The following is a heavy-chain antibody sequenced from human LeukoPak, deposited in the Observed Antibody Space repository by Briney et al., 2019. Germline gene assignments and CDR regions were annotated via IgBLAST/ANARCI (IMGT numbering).Heavy chain of an antibody. Sequence: PSETLSLTCAAYGGPFRGSSWSWIRKPPGKGLKWIGEINHSGSTNYNPSLKRRVTISVDTSKNQFSLKLSSVTAADTAVYYGARGKRRSGGSCYYGMDVWGKGTTVTVSS. CDR1: GGPFRGSS. CDR3: ARGKRRSGGSCYYGMDV. J-gene: IGHJ6*04. D-gene: IGHD2-15*01. CDR2: INHSGST. V-gene: IGHV4-34*01.